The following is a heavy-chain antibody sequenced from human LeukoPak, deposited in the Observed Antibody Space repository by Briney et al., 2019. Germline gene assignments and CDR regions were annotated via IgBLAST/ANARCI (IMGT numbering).Heavy chain of an antibody. J-gene: IGHJ3*02. Sequence: KPSETLSLTCAVSGSSISSGYYWGWLRQPPGKGREWIGSIYHSGSTYYNPSLKSRVTISVDTSKNQFSLKLSSVTAADTAVYYCARDNDFWSGYRYAFDIWGQGTMVTVSS. CDR2: IYHSGST. V-gene: IGHV4-38-2*02. CDR3: ARDNDFWSGYRYAFDI. D-gene: IGHD3-3*01. CDR1: GSSISSGYY.